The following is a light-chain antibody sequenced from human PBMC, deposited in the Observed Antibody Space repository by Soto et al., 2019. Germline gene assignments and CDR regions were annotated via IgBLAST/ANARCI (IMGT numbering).Light chain of an antibody. CDR2: AAS. CDR3: QQYGSSPT. CDR1: QSISSW. Sequence: DIQMTQSPSTLSASVGDRVTITCRASQSISSWLAWYQQKPGKAPKLLIYAASTLQSGVPSRFSGSGSGTDFTLTISRLEPEDFAVYYCQQYGSSPTFGGGTKVDIK. V-gene: IGKV1-5*01. J-gene: IGKJ4*01.